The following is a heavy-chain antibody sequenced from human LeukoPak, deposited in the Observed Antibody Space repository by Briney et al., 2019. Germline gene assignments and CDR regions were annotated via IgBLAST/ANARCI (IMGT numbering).Heavy chain of an antibody. CDR2: TSNAGNT. D-gene: IGHD5-12*01. J-gene: IGHJ4*02. CDR1: GFTVSSNY. CDR3: TRGPLGGGYTYFDY. Sequence: GSLRLSCAASGFTVSSNYMSWVRQPPGKGLEWIGYTSNAGNTNYNPSLKSRVTMSVDTSKSQFSLKLSSVTAADTAVYYCTRGPLGGGYTYFDYWGQGTLVTVSS. V-gene: IGHV4-59*02.